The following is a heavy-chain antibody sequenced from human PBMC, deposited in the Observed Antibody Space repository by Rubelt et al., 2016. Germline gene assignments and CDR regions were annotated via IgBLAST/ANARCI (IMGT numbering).Heavy chain of an antibody. CDR2: IYWDDDK. V-gene: IGHV2-5*02. Sequence: QITLKESGPTLVKPTQTLTLTCTFSGFSLSTSGVGVGWIRQPPGNALEWLALIYWDDDKRYSPSLKSRLTITKDNSKNQVVLTMTNMDPVDTATYYCAHSRIAANFDYWGQGTLVTVSS. J-gene: IGHJ4*02. CDR3: AHSRIAANFDY. D-gene: IGHD6-13*01. CDR1: GFSLSTSGVG.